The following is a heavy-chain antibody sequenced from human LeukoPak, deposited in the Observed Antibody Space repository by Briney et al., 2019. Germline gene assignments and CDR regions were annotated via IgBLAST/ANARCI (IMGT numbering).Heavy chain of an antibody. CDR1: GFTFSSNA. V-gene: IGHV3-66*01. CDR2: IYSGGTT. D-gene: IGHD3-22*01. Sequence: GGSLRLSCAASGFTFSSNAMSWVRQAPGKGLEWVSVIYSGGTTYYADSVKGRFTISRDNSKNTLYLQMNSLRAEDTAVYYCARVGHYDSSGYFIFSSFDYWGQGTLVTVSS. CDR3: ARVGHYDSSGYFIFSSFDY. J-gene: IGHJ4*02.